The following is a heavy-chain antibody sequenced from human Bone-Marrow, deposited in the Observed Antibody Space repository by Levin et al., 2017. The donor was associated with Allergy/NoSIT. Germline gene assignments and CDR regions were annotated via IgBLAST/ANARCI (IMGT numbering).Heavy chain of an antibody. CDR2: ISSSGSTI. Sequence: GGSLRLSCAASGFTFSSYEMNWVRQAPGKGLEWVSYISSSGSTIYYADSVKGRFTISRDNAKNSLYLQMNSLRAEDTAVYYCASLVMDIVVVPAATDAFDIWGQGTMVTVSS. CDR3: ASLVMDIVVVPAATDAFDI. CDR1: GFTFSSYE. J-gene: IGHJ3*02. D-gene: IGHD2-2*03. V-gene: IGHV3-48*03.